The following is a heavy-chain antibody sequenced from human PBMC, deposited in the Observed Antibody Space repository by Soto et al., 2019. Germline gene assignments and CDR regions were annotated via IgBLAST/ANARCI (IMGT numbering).Heavy chain of an antibody. CDR3: ARYEYSSSLNYFDY. J-gene: IGHJ4*02. CDR1: GGSISSSSYY. D-gene: IGHD6-6*01. Sequence: QLQLQESGPGLVKPSETLSLTGTVSGGSISSSSYYWGWIRQPPGKVLEWIGSIYYSGSTYYNPSRESRVTVSVDTSKNQCALKLSSVTAADTAVYYCARYEYSSSLNYFDYWGQGTLVTVSS. V-gene: IGHV4-39*01. CDR2: IYYSGST.